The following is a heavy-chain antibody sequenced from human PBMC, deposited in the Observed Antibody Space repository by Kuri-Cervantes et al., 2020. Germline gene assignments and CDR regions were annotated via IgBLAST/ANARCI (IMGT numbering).Heavy chain of an antibody. Sequence: GGSLRLSCAASGFTFSSYTMFWVRQAPGKGLEWVSAISGSGGSTYYADSVKGRFTISRDNSKNTLYLQMNSLRAEDTAVYYCAKGWGYITMIVPFDYWGQGTLVTVSS. CDR2: ISGSGGST. CDR3: AKGWGYITMIVPFDY. D-gene: IGHD3-22*01. CDR1: GFTFSSYT. J-gene: IGHJ4*02. V-gene: IGHV3-23*01.